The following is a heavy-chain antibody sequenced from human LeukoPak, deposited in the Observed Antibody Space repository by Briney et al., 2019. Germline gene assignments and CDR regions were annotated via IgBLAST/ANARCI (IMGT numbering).Heavy chain of an antibody. J-gene: IGHJ3*02. V-gene: IGHV3-66*04. Sequence: PSETLSLTCTVSGGSISSYYWSWVRQPPGKGLEWVSLIHSNGNTYYVDSVKGRFSISRDNSENTVSLQMNSLRVEDTAVYYCARQAPYYYDSTGNPHPLFDIWGQGTRVTVSS. CDR2: IHSNGNT. CDR3: ARQAPYYYDSTGNPHPLFDI. CDR1: GGSISSYY. D-gene: IGHD3-22*01.